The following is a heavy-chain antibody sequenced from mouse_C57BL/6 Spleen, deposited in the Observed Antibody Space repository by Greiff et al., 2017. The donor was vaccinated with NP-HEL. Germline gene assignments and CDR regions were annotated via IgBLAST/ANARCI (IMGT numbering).Heavy chain of an antibody. CDR3: ARGASYYSFDY. D-gene: IGHD2-10*01. Sequence: VQLQQSGPELVKPGASVKISCKASGYAFSSSWMNWVKQRPGKGLEWIGRIYPGDGDTNYNGKFKGKATLTADKSSSTAYMQLSSLTSEDSAVYFCARGASYYSFDYWGQGTTLTVSS. V-gene: IGHV1-82*01. CDR2: IYPGDGDT. CDR1: GYAFSSSW. J-gene: IGHJ2*01.